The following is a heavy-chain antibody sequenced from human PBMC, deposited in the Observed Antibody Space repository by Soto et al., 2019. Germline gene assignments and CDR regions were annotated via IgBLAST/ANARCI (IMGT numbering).Heavy chain of an antibody. V-gene: IGHV2-5*02. CDR2: IYWDDDK. CDR1: GFSLSTSGVG. Sequence: QITLKESGPTLVKPTQTLTLTCTFSGFSLSTSGVGVGWIRQPPGKALEWLALIYWDDDKRYSPSLKSRLTITKDTSKNPVVLTMTHMDPVDTATYYCAHLTYYFDSSAYYWYFDLWGRGTLVTVSS. D-gene: IGHD3-22*01. J-gene: IGHJ2*01. CDR3: AHLTYYFDSSAYYWYFDL.